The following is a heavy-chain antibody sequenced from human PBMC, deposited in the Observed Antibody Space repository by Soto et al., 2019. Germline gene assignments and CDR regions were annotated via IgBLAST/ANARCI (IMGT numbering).Heavy chain of an antibody. J-gene: IGHJ6*03. CDR3: ARGMASTVATFGYIDV. CDR2: INAGNGNT. Sequence: ASVKVSCKASGGTFSSYTISWVRQAPGQRLEWMGWINAGNGNTNYSQKFQGRVTITSDTSASTAYMELSSLRSEDTAVYYCARGMASTVATFGYIDVWGKGTTVTVSS. CDR1: GGTFSSYT. V-gene: IGHV1-3*01. D-gene: IGHD5-12*01.